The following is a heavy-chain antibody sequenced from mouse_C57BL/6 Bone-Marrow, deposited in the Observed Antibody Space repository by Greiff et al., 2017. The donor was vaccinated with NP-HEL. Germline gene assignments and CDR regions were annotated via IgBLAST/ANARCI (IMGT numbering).Heavy chain of an antibody. V-gene: IGHV1-64*01. Sequence: QVHVKQSGAELVKPGASVKLSCKASGYTFTSYWMHWVKQRPGQGLEWIGMIHPNSGSTNYNEKFKSKATLTVDKSSSTAYIQLSSLTSEDSAVYYCARGLLWLRRRDYYAMDYWGQGTSVTVSS. CDR3: ARGLLWLRRRDYYAMDY. D-gene: IGHD2-2*01. CDR1: GYTFTSYW. CDR2: IHPNSGST. J-gene: IGHJ4*01.